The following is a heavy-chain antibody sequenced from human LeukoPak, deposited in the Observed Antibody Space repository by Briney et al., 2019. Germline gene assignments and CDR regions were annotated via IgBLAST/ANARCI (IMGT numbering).Heavy chain of an antibody. CDR2: IKSRSDGGTV. CDR1: GFIFNNAW. CDR3: TTVEKDYDYRSGTSDATDY. D-gene: IGHD6-25*01. V-gene: IGHV3-15*01. Sequence: GGSLRLSCAASGFIFNNAWMTWVRQPPGQGLQWVGRIKSRSDGGTVDYAAPVKGRFIISRDDSKDMLFLQMTSLRTEDTGVYYCTTVEKDYDYRSGTSDATDYWGQGTLVTVSS. J-gene: IGHJ4*02.